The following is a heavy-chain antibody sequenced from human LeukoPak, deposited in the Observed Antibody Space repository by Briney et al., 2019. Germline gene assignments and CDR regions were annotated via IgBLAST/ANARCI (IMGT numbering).Heavy chain of an antibody. CDR3: AKDHSSSWLIDY. Sequence: PGGSLRLSCAASGFTFSGYGMSWVRQAPGKGLEWVSAITYNGDTTYYADSVKGRFTISRDNSKNTLSLQMDSLRAEDTAVYYCAKDHSSSWLIDYWAREPWSPSPQ. CDR1: GFTFSGYG. CDR2: ITYNGDTT. D-gene: IGHD6-13*01. J-gene: IGHJ4*02. V-gene: IGHV3-23*01.